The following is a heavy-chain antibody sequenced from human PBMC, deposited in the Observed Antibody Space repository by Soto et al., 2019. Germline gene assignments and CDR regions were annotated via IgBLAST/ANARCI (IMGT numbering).Heavy chain of an antibody. CDR3: ARDRPSPYCSSTSCPSYFDY. D-gene: IGHD2-2*01. Sequence: GGSLRLSCAASGFTFSTYAMQWVRQAPGKGLEWVAVISYDGSNKYYADSVKGRFTISRDNSKNTLYLQMNSLRAEDTAVNYCARDRPSPYCSSTSCPSYFDYWGQGTLVTVSS. CDR2: ISYDGSNK. V-gene: IGHV3-30-3*01. J-gene: IGHJ4*02. CDR1: GFTFSTYA.